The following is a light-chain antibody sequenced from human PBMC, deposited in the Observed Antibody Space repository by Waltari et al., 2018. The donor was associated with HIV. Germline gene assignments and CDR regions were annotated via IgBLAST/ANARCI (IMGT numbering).Light chain of an antibody. CDR2: EGI. V-gene: IGLV2-23*01. CDR3: CSYGGSSNWV. CDR1: SSDVGNYNL. J-gene: IGLJ3*02. Sequence: QSALTQPASVSGSPGQSITISCTGTSSDVGNYNLVSWYQQHPGKAPKLMIYEGIKRPSGVSNRISGSNAGNTASLTISGLQAEDEADYYCCSYGGSSNWVFGGGTKLTVL.